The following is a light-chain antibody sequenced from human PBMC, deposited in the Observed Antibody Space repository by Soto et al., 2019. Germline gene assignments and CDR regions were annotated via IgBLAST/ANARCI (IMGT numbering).Light chain of an antibody. CDR1: SSNIGSNY. CDR3: AAWDDSLSGYVV. V-gene: IGLV1-47*01. Sequence: QSVLTQPPSASGTPGQRVTISCSGSSSNIGSNYVYWYQQLPGTAPKLLIYRNNQRPSGVPDRFSGSKSGTSASLAISGLRSEDEADYYCAAWDDSLSGYVVFGGWTQLTVL. J-gene: IGLJ2*01. CDR2: RNN.